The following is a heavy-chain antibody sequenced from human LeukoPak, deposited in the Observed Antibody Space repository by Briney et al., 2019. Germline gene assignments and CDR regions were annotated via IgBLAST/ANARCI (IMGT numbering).Heavy chain of an antibody. Sequence: GGSLRLSCAASGFTFSSYAMSWVRQAPGKGLEWVSAISGSGGSTYYADSVKGRFTISRDNSKNTLYLQMNSLRAEDTAVYYCAKEGGRQWPRDYYFDYWGQGTLVTVSS. CDR2: ISGSGGST. CDR3: AKEGGRQWPRDYYFDY. D-gene: IGHD6-19*01. V-gene: IGHV3-23*01. CDR1: GFTFSSYA. J-gene: IGHJ4*02.